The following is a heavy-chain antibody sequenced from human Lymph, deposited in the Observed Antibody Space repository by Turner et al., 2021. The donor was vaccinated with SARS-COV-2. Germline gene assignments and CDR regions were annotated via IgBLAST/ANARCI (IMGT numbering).Heavy chain of an antibody. CDR1: GYTFTGSY. CDR2: INPNSGGT. CDR3: ARDVERYNDFWSGYSGGYGMDV. D-gene: IGHD3-3*01. J-gene: IGHJ6*02. Sequence: QVQLVQSGAEVKKPGASVKVSCKASGYTFTGSYMHWVRQAHGQGLEWMGWINPNSGGTNYAQKFQGRVTMTRDTSISAAYMELSRLRSDDTAVYYCARDVERYNDFWSGYSGGYGMDVWGQGTTVTVSS. V-gene: IGHV1-2*02.